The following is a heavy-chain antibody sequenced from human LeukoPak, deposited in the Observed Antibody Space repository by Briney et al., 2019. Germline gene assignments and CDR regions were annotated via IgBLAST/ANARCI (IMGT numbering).Heavy chain of an antibody. CDR3: ARGIAVAGTCGDY. CDR2: MNPNSGNT. V-gene: IGHV1-8*01. Sequence: ASVKVSCKASGYTFTSYDINWMRQAPGQGLEWVGWMNPNSGNTGYAQTFQGKLTMTRNTSIKTAYMELSSLRAEDTAVYYCARGIAVAGTCGDYWGQGTLVTVSS. CDR1: GYTFTSYD. D-gene: IGHD6-19*01. J-gene: IGHJ4*02.